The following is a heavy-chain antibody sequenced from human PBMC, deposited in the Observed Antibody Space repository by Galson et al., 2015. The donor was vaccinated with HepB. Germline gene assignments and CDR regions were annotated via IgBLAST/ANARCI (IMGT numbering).Heavy chain of an antibody. J-gene: IGHJ5*02. CDR3: AREAVAGILYFGP. CDR1: GYNFTNYG. V-gene: IGHV1-18*04. D-gene: IGHD6-19*01. Sequence: SVKVSCKASGYNFTNYGIHWVRQAPGQGLEWIGWIHPEFGDSHIPQRLQGRVIITADTSSTTAYMEMRSLRFDDTGLYFCAREAVAGILYFGPRGQGTLVSVSS. CDR2: IHPEFGDS.